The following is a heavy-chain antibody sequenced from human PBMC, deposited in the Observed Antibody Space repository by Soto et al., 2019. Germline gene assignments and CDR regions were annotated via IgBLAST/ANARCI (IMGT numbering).Heavy chain of an antibody. Sequence: GASVKVSCKASGYTFTSYAMHWVRHAHGQRLEWMGWINAGNGNTKYSQKFQGRVTITRDTSASTAYMELSSLRSEDTAVYYCARDFEGYCSSTSCLRDYYYYYMDVWGKGTTVTVSS. CDR2: INAGNGNT. V-gene: IGHV1-3*01. J-gene: IGHJ6*03. CDR3: ARDFEGYCSSTSCLRDYYYYYMDV. D-gene: IGHD2-2*01. CDR1: GYTFTSYA.